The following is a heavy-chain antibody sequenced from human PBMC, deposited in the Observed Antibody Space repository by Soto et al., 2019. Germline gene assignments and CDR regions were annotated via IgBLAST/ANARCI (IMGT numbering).Heavy chain of an antibody. V-gene: IGHV3-23*01. D-gene: IGHD2-2*01. CDR1: GFTFSSYA. CDR2: ISGSGGST. J-gene: IGHJ4*02. Sequence: GGSLRLSCAASGFTFSSYAMSWVRQAPGKGLEWVSAISGSGGSTYYADSVKGRFTISRDNSKNTLYLQMNSLRAEDTAVYYCALTSSIIGVVPTACIYWGQGTRVTVSS. CDR3: ALTSSIIGVVPTACIY.